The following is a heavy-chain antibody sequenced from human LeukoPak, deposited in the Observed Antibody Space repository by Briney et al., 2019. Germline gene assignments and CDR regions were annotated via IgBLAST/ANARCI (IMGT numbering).Heavy chain of an antibody. CDR3: ARRIAAAGTRWFDP. J-gene: IGHJ5*02. CDR1: GGSISSYY. D-gene: IGHD6-13*01. Sequence: SETLSLTCTVSGGSISSYYWSWIRQPPGKGLEWIGCIYYSGSTYYNPSLKSRVTISVDTSKNQFSLKLSSVTAADTAVYYCARRIAAAGTRWFDPWGQGTLVTVSS. V-gene: IGHV4-59*12. CDR2: IYYSGST.